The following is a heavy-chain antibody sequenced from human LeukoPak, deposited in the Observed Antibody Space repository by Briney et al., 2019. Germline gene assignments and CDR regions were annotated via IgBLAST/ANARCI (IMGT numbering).Heavy chain of an antibody. D-gene: IGHD6-13*01. J-gene: IGHJ4*02. CDR3: AKDYRKIAAAGYFDY. CDR2: IYGSGGTG. V-gene: IGHV3-23*01. Sequence: GGSLRLSCAASGFTFSTYAMNWVRQAPGKGLEWVSGIYGSGGTGYYADSVKGRFTISRDNSKNTLYLQMNSLRAEDTAVYYCAKDYRKIAAAGYFDYWGQGTLVTVSS. CDR1: GFTFSTYA.